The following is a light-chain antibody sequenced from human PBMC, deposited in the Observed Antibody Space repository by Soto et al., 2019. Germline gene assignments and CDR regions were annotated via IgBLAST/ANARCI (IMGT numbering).Light chain of an antibody. CDR1: SGHSSYA. J-gene: IGLJ3*02. V-gene: IGLV4-69*01. CDR2: LNSDGSH. CDR3: QTWGTGIQG. Sequence: QLVLTQSPSASASLGASVKLTCTLSSGHSSYAIAWHQQQPEKGPRYLMKLNSDGSHSKGDGIPDRFSGSSSGAERYLTIPSLQSEDEADYYCQTWGTGIQGFGGGTKLTVL.